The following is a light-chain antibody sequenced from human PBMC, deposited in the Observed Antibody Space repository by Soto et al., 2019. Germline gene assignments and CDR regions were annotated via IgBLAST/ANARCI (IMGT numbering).Light chain of an antibody. J-gene: IGKJ1*01. Sequence: IQVASSASTLSASEGDILTITCRASPSISSWLDWYQQQPGKAPKLLIYKAASLESGVPSRFSGSGSGPEFTLTISSLQPDDFATYYCQQYNNYPHTFGQGTKVDI. CDR3: QQYNNYPHT. CDR2: KAA. V-gene: IGKV1-5*03. CDR1: PSISSW.